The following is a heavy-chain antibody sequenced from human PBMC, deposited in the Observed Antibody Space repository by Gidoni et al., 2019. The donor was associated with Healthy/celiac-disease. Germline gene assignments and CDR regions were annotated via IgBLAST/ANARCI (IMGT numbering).Heavy chain of an antibody. CDR2: IYYSGST. CDR1: GGSISSYY. J-gene: IGHJ5*02. Sequence: QVQLQESGPGLVKPSETLSLTCTVSGGSISSYYWSWIRQPPGKGLEWIGYIYYSGSTNYNPSLKSRVTISVDTSKNQFSLKLSSVTAADTAVYYCARVRYSSSWFRFDPWGQGTLVTVSS. CDR3: ARVRYSSSWFRFDP. V-gene: IGHV4-59*01. D-gene: IGHD6-13*01.